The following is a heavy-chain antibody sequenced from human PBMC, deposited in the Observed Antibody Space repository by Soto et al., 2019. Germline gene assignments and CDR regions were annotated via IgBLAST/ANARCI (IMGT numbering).Heavy chain of an antibody. CDR2: FYHTGTT. CDR1: CDSIKNYV. Sequence: SDSLCPTCTVACDSIKNYVWSWVPQPPGKGLGWIGHFYHTGTTNYSPALKSRVTISIDQSKNQFSLRLNSVTAADTAVYFCARDPGYCTNGVCPIFDFWGQG. J-gene: IGHJ4*02. D-gene: IGHD2-8*01. CDR3: ARDPGYCTNGVCPIFDF. V-gene: IGHV4-59*01.